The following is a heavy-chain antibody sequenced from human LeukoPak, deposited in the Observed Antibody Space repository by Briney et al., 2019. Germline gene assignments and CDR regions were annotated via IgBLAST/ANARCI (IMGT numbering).Heavy chain of an antibody. V-gene: IGHV3-30-3*01. Sequence: GGSLRLSCAASGFTFSSYAMHWVRQAPGKGLEWVAVISYDGSNKYYADSVKGRFTISRDNSKNTLYLQMNSLRAEDTAVYYCARGRGYYGQYYYGMDVWGQGTTVTVSS. J-gene: IGHJ6*02. CDR2: ISYDGSNK. D-gene: IGHD3-10*01. CDR1: GFTFSSYA. CDR3: ARGRGYYGQYYYGMDV.